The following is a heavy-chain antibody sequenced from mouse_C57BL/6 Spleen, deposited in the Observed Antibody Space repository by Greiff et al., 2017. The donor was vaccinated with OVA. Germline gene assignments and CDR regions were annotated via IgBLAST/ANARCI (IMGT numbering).Heavy chain of an antibody. CDR1: GYTFTDYY. CDR3: ARGGTMVTTRYYFDY. V-gene: IGHV1-19*01. D-gene: IGHD2-2*01. CDR2: INPYNGGT. J-gene: IGHJ2*01. Sequence: EVQLQQSGPVLVKPGASVKMSCKASGYTFTDYYMNWVKQSHGKSLEWIGVINPYNGGTSYNQKFKGKATLTVDKSSSTAYMELNSLTSEDSAVYYCARGGTMVTTRYYFDYWGQGTTLTVSS.